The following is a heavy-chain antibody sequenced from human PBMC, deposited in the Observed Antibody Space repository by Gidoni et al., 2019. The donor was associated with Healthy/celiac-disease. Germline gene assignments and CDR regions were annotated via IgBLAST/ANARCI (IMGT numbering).Heavy chain of an antibody. V-gene: IGHV1-69*01. D-gene: IGHD4-17*01. Sequence: QVQLVQSGAEVKKPGSSVKVSCKASGGTFSSYAISWVRQAPGQGLEWMGEIIPIFGTANYAQKFQGRVTITADESTSTAYMELSSLRSEDTAVYYCARDPTYGGNSSDGMDVWGQGTTVTVSS. CDR1: GGTFSSYA. J-gene: IGHJ6*02. CDR2: IIPIFGTA. CDR3: ARDPTYGGNSSDGMDV.